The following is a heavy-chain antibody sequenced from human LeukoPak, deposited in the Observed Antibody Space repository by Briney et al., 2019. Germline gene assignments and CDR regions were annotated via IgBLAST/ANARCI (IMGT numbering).Heavy chain of an antibody. Sequence: PGGSLRLSCVASRFTFSNYAMHWVRQAPGKGLEYVSTISSNGGSTYYANSVKGRFTISRDNAKNSLYLQMNSLRAEDTAVYYCAELGITMIGGVWGKGTTVTISS. CDR2: ISSNGGST. V-gene: IGHV3-64*01. CDR3: AELGITMIGGV. CDR1: RFTFSNYA. J-gene: IGHJ6*04. D-gene: IGHD3-10*02.